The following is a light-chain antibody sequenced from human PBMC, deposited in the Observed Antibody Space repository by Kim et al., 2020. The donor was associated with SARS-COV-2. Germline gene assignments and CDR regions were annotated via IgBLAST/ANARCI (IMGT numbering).Light chain of an antibody. V-gene: IGKV3-20*01. CDR1: QTVSNGY. CDR2: GAS. Sequence: SPGERGTLSCRASQTVSNGYLAWDQQRPGQPHRLLIYGASNRATGIPDRLSGGGSGTDFTLTINRRKPEESAEYFCQQYGNPPRTFGQGTKVEIK. CDR3: QQYGNPPRT. J-gene: IGKJ1*01.